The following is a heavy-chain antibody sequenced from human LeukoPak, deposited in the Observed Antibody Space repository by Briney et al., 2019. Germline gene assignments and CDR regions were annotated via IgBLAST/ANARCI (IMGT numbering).Heavy chain of an antibody. Sequence: IPGGSLRLSCAASGFTFSDYYMSWIRQAPGKGLEWVSYISSSSSYTNYADSVKGRFTISRDNAKNSLYLQMNSLRAEDTAVYYCAREVLWFGELLPYFDYWGQGTLVTVSS. CDR1: GFTFSDYY. D-gene: IGHD3-10*01. J-gene: IGHJ4*02. CDR3: AREVLWFGELLPYFDY. CDR2: ISSSSSYT. V-gene: IGHV3-11*06.